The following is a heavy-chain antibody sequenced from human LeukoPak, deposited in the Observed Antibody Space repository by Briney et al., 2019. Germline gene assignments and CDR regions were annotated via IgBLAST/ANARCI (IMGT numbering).Heavy chain of an antibody. D-gene: IGHD2-15*01. CDR2: IYHSGST. J-gene: IGHJ5*02. Sequence: SQTLSLTCAVSGGPISSGGYSWSWIRPPPGKGLEWIGYIYHSGSTYYNPSLKSRVTISVDRSKNQFSLKLSSVTAADTAVYYCASLLGWFDPWGQGTLVTVSS. CDR3: ASLLGWFDP. V-gene: IGHV4-30-2*01. CDR1: GGPISSGGYS.